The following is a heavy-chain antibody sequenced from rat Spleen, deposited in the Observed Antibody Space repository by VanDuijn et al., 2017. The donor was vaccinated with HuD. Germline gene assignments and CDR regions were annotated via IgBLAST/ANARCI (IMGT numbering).Heavy chain of an antibody. CDR1: GFSLTSYG. V-gene: IGHV2-4*01. CDR2: IWSGGST. Sequence: QVQLKESGPDLVQPSQTLSLTCTVSGFSLTSYGVSWVRQPPGKGLEWMGAIWSGGSTDYNSALKSRLNISRDTSKSQVFLKMNSLQTEDTATYYCARDYGGYSEDYVMDAWGQGASVTVSS. D-gene: IGHD1-11*01. CDR3: ARDYGGYSEDYVMDA. J-gene: IGHJ4*01.